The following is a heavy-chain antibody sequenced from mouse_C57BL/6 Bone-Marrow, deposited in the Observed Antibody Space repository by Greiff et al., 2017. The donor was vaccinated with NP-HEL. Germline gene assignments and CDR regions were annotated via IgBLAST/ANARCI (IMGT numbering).Heavy chain of an antibody. CDR2: IWRGGST. CDR1: GFSLTSYG. J-gene: IGHJ3*01. V-gene: IGHV2-5*01. CDR3: AKTSWFSY. Sequence: VHLVESGPGLVQPSQSLSITCTVSGFSLTSYGVHWVRQSPGKGLEWLGVIWRGGSTDYNAAFMSRLSITQDNSKSQVFFKMNSLQADDTAIYYFAKTSWFSYWGQGTLVTVSA.